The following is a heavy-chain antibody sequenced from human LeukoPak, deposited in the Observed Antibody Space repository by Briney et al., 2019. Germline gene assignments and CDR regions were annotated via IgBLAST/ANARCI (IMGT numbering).Heavy chain of an antibody. Sequence: GGSLRLSCYGSGFTFEDYGMHWVRQAPGKGLEWVASISWNSGHLGYGDSVEGRFTVSRDNAKNSLSLEMNSLRVEDTAFYFCAKDIVKGSASGTFDHWGQGTLVTVSS. V-gene: IGHV3-9*01. D-gene: IGHD3-10*01. CDR1: GFTFEDYG. CDR2: ISWNSGHL. J-gene: IGHJ4*02. CDR3: AKDIVKGSASGTFDH.